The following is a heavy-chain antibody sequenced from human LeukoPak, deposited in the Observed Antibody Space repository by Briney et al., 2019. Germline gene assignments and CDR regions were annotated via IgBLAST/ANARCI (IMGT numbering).Heavy chain of an antibody. V-gene: IGHV1-2*02. CDR1: GYTFTGYY. CDR2: INPNSGGT. J-gene: IGHJ4*02. CDR3: ARAKTVTNVFRFDY. Sequence: SVKVSCKASGYTFTGYYMHWVRQAPGQGLEWMGWINPNSGGTNYAQKFQGRVTMTRDTSISTAYMELSRLRSDDTAVYYCARAKTVTNVFRFDYWGQGTLVTVSS. D-gene: IGHD4-17*01.